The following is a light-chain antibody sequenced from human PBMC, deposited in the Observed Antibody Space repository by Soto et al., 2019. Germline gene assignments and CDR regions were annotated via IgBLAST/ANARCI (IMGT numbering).Light chain of an antibody. CDR2: GAS. V-gene: IGKV3-20*01. CDR1: QTIRSNY. J-gene: IGKJ1*01. Sequence: ETVLTQSPATLSLSPGERATLSCRASQTIRSNYLAWYRQTPGQAPRRLIYGASNRATGIADRFSGSGSGTDLTLIIRRLEPEDFALYYCQQYVSSPWPFGQGTKLEIE. CDR3: QQYVSSPWP.